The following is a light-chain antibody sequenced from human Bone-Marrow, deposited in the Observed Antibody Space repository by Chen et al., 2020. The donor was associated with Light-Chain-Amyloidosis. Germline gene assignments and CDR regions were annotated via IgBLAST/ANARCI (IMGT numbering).Light chain of an antibody. J-gene: IGKJ3*01. Sequence: IQLTQSPSSLSASVGDRVTITCRASQGISFYLNWYQQRPGKAPNLLIYAASSLQSGVPSRFSGSGSGTDFTLTISSLQTEDFATYYCQQSYTSPRTFGPGTKVDIK. V-gene: IGKV1-39*01. CDR2: AAS. CDR1: QGISFY. CDR3: QQSYTSPRT.